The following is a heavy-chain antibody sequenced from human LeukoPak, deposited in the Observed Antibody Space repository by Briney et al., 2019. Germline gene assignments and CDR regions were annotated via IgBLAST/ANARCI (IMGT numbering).Heavy chain of an antibody. Sequence: GRSLRLSCVASGFTLSSYAMYWVRQAPGKGLEWVAVISYDGSYTYYADSAKGRFTISKDNSKNTLYLQMSGLRSEDTAVYYCARGTAAHQDAFDIWGQGTMVNVSS. J-gene: IGHJ3*02. CDR3: ARGTAAHQDAFDI. CDR1: GFTLSSYA. V-gene: IGHV3-30-3*01. D-gene: IGHD6-13*01. CDR2: ISYDGSYT.